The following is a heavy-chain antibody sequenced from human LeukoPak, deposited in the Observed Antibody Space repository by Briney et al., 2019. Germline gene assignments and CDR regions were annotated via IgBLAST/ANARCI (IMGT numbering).Heavy chain of an antibody. CDR3: AKDPGDGYNLDY. CDR1: GFTFSSYG. D-gene: IGHD5-12*01. V-gene: IGHV3-30*18. J-gene: IGHJ4*02. Sequence: GGSLRLSCAASGFTFSSYGMHWVRQAPGKGLEWVAVISYDGSNKYYADSVKGRFTISRDNSKNTLYPQMNSLRAEDTAVYYCAKDPGDGYNLDYWGQGTLVTVSS. CDR2: ISYDGSNK.